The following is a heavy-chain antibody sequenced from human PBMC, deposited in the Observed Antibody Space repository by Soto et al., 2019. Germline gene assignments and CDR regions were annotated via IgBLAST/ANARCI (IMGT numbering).Heavy chain of an antibody. V-gene: IGHV3-23*01. CDR1: GFTFSNYA. J-gene: IGHJ4*02. Sequence: PGGSLRLSCAASGFTFSNYAINWARQSPGKGLEWVSVISGSVGSTYYADSVKGRFTITRDNSKNTLYLQMNSLRAEDTAVYYCAKAGGAAGTVDYFDYWGQGTLVTVSS. D-gene: IGHD6-13*01. CDR2: ISGSVGST. CDR3: AKAGGAAGTVDYFDY.